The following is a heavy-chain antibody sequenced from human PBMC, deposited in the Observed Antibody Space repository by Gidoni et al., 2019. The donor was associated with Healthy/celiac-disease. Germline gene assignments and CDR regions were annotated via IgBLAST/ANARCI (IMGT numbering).Heavy chain of an antibody. CDR2: INAGNGNT. J-gene: IGHJ4*02. D-gene: IGHD3-22*01. Sequence: MGWINAGNGNTKYSQKFQGRVTITRDTSASTAYMELSSLRSEDTAVYYCAVNSGWYYFDYWGQGTLVTVSS. V-gene: IGHV1-3*01. CDR3: AVNSGWYYFDY.